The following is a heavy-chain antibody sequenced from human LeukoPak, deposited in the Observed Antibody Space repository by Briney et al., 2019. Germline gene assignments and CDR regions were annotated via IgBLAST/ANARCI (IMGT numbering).Heavy chain of an antibody. V-gene: IGHV3-53*01. CDR3: ARDGTGDRWGHFDY. CDR2: TYSGGST. Sequence: QSGGSLRLSCAASGFTVSSNYMSWVRQAPGKGLEWVAVTYSGGSTYYADSVQGRFTISRDNSTNTLYLQMNSLRAEDTAVYYCARDGTGDRWGHFDYWGQGTLVTVSS. CDR1: GFTVSSNY. J-gene: IGHJ4*02. D-gene: IGHD7-27*01.